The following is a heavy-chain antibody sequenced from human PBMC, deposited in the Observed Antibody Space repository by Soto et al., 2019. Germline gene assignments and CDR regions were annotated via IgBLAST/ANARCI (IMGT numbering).Heavy chain of an antibody. CDR3: ARSIRGPVKFNVMDL. D-gene: IGHD1-20*01. Sequence: SGPTLVNLTETLTLTCTFSGFSITSPGMSVSWIRQPPGSALECLALIERDDDDKYYSTSLKTRLTISKDTRKNQVVLTMANMDPADTATYYCARSIRGPVKFNVMDLWGKESPV. CDR2: IERDDDDK. J-gene: IGHJ6*03. CDR1: GFSITSPGMS. V-gene: IGHV2-70*13.